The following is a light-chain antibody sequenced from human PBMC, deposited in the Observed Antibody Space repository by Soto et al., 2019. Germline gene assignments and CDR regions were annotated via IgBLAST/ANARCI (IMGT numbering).Light chain of an antibody. V-gene: IGKV1-33*01. CDR1: LNIRNE. CDR3: QHYADLPYT. Sequence: DIQMTQSPSSLSASVGDRVTFTCQASLNIRNELNWYQQKPGKAPRLLISGAYNLETGVPSRFSGSGSGTDFAFTISSLQSEDIATYYCQHYADLPYTFGQGTKLEI. J-gene: IGKJ2*01. CDR2: GAY.